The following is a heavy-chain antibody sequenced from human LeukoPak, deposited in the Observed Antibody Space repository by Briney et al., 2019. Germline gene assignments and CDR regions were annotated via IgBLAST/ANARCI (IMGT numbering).Heavy chain of an antibody. CDR3: ARAGGVAGLDY. J-gene: IGHJ4*02. Sequence: SETLSLTCTVYGGSFSGYYWSWIRQPPGKGLEWIGEINHSGSTNYNPSLKSRVTISVDTSKNQFSLKLSSVTAADTAVYYCARAGGVAGLDYWGQGTLVTVSS. D-gene: IGHD3-16*01. V-gene: IGHV4-34*01. CDR2: INHSGST. CDR1: GGSFSGYY.